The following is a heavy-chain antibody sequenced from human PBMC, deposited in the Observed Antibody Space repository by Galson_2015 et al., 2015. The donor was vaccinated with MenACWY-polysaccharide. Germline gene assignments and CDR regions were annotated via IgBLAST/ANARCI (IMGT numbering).Heavy chain of an antibody. V-gene: IGHV1-8*01. CDR3: ARTNGDFDF. Sequence: SVKVSCKASGYTFTNYVINWVRLAPGQGLEWMAWMNPKSGYSGHAQRFHGRVTLTKDTSISTAYLELSSLRSEDTAMYYCARTNGDFDFWGQGTLITVSS. D-gene: IGHD4-17*01. CDR2: MNPKSGYS. J-gene: IGHJ4*02. CDR1: GYTFTNYV.